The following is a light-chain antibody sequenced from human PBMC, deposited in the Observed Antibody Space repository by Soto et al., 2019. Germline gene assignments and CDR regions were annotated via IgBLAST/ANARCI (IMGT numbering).Light chain of an antibody. J-gene: IGLJ1*01. V-gene: IGLV2-14*01. CDR2: EVS. Sequence: QSALTQPACVSGSPGQSITISCTGTSSDVGGYNYVSWYQQHPGKAPKLMIYEVSNRPSGVSNRFSGSKSDNTASLTISGLQAEDEADYYCSSYRSSSTVFGTGTKLTVL. CDR3: SSYRSSSTV. CDR1: SSDVGGYNY.